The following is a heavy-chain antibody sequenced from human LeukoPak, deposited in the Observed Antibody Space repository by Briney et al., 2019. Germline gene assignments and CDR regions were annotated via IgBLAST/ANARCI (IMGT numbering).Heavy chain of an antibody. J-gene: IGHJ5*02. Sequence: SETLSLTCTVSGGSISSDNYSWSWIRQPAGRGLEWIGRVYTSGSTNYNPSLKSRVTISVDTSKKQFSLKLSSVTAADTAVYYCAREKIGYYDGSGRGWFDPWGQGTLVTVSS. CDR2: VYTSGST. D-gene: IGHD3-22*01. CDR1: GGSISSDNYS. V-gene: IGHV4-61*02. CDR3: AREKIGYYDGSGRGWFDP.